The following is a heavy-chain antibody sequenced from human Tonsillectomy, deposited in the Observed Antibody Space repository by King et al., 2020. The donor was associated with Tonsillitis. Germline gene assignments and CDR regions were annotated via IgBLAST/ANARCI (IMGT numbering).Heavy chain of an antibody. CDR3: SRDEDTVNYYDLAY. CDR2: IRSKAFGGTT. J-gene: IGHJ4*02. Sequence: QLVQSGGGLVQPGRSLRLSCTASGFTFGDYAMSWVRQAPGKGLEWVVFIRSKAFGGTTEYAASVKGRFSISRDDSKGIAFLHANSLKSEDTAVYYCSRDEDTVNYYDLAYWGQGTLVTVSS. V-gene: IGHV3-49*04. CDR1: GFTFGDYA. D-gene: IGHD1-26*01.